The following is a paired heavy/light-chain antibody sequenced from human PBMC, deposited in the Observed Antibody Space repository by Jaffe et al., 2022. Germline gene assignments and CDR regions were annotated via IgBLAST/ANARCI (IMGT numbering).Light chain of an antibody. J-gene: IGLJ2*01. Sequence: QSALTQPASVSGSPGQSITISCTGSSSDVGGYDYVSWYQQHPGKAPKLMISGVSNRPSGVSDRFSGSKSGNTASLTISGLQAEDEADYYCSSYTSSTTVIFGGGTKLTVL. V-gene: IGLV2-14*03. CDR2: GVS. CDR1: SSDVGGYDY. CDR3: SSYTSSTTVI.
Heavy chain of an antibody. J-gene: IGHJ5*02. CDR3: ARAHQGVIINWAS. CDR1: GFTFSTYA. CDR2: ITNSGGST. Sequence: EVQLLESGGGLVQPGGSLRLSCAASGFTFSTYAMSWVRQAPGKGLEWVSGITNSGGSTYYADSVKGRFTISRDNSKSTLYLQMNSLRAEDTALYYCARAHQGVIINWASWGQGTLVTVSS. V-gene: IGHV3-23*01. D-gene: IGHD3-10*01.